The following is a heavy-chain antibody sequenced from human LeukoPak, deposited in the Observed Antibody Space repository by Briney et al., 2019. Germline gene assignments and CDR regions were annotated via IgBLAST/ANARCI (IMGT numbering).Heavy chain of an antibody. V-gene: IGHV1-2*02. CDR1: RYTFTGYY. CDR2: INPNSGDT. CDR3: ARDLVAVAGTFPPLYYYYMDV. D-gene: IGHD6-19*01. Sequence: ASVKVSCKASRYTFTGYYMHWVRQAPGQGLEWMGWINPNSGDTNYAQKFQGRVTMTRDASISTAYMELSRLRSDDTAVYYCARDLVAVAGTFPPLYYYYMDVWGKGTTVTISS. J-gene: IGHJ6*03.